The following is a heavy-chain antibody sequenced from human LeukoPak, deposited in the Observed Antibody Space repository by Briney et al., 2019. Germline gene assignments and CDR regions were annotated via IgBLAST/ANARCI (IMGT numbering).Heavy chain of an antibody. V-gene: IGHV3-30*02. Sequence: GGSLRLSCAASGFTFSNYGMHWVRQAPGKGLEWVAFIRYDGSNKYYADSVKGRFTISRDNSKDTLHLQMNSLRAEDTAVYYCARDGGSSWYFDYWGQGTLATVSS. CDR3: ARDGGSSWYFDY. CDR1: GFTFSNYG. J-gene: IGHJ4*02. D-gene: IGHD6-13*01. CDR2: IRYDGSNK.